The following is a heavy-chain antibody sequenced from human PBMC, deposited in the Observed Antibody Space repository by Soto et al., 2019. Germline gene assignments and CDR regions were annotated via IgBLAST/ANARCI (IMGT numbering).Heavy chain of an antibody. Sequence: EVQLVESGGGLVQPGGCLRLSCAASGFTFSSYWMHWVRQAPGKGLVWVSRINSDGSSTTYADSVKGRFTISRDNANNSLYLQMNHLRAGDTAGFYCVRDKCLQNDDGFDIWGQGTMVTVSS. CDR3: VRDKCLQNDDGFDI. J-gene: IGHJ3*02. CDR2: INSDGSST. D-gene: IGHD1-1*01. CDR1: GFTFSSYW. V-gene: IGHV3-74*01.